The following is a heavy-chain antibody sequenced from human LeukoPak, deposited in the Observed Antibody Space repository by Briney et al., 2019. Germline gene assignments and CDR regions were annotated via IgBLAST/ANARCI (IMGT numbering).Heavy chain of an antibody. CDR1: GYTFTGYY. Sequence: ASVKVSCKASGYTFTGYYMHWVRQAPGQGLEWMGWINPNSGGTNYAQKFQGWVTMTRDTSISTAYMELSSLRSEDTAVYYCAREARFLEWLYFDYWGQGTLVTVSS. D-gene: IGHD3-3*01. V-gene: IGHV1-2*04. J-gene: IGHJ4*02. CDR2: INPNSGGT. CDR3: AREARFLEWLYFDY.